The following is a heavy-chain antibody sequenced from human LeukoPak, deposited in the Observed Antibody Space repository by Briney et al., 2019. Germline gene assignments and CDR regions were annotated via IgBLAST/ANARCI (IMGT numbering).Heavy chain of an antibody. Sequence: PSETLSLTCAVYGGSFSGYYWSWIRQPPGKGLEWTGEINHSGSTNYNPSLKSRVTISVDTSKNQFSLKLSSVTAADTAVYYCARGFNDSSGCYYDPFDYWGQGTLVTVSS. CDR2: INHSGST. CDR3: ARGFNDSSGCYYDPFDY. J-gene: IGHJ4*02. CDR1: GGSFSGYY. V-gene: IGHV4-34*01. D-gene: IGHD3-22*01.